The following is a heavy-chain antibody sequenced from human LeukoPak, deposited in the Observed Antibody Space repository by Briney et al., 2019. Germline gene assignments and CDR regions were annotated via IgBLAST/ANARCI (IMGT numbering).Heavy chain of an antibody. CDR1: GFTFGDYA. J-gene: IGHJ4*02. V-gene: IGHV3-15*01. CDR2: IKSKTDGGTT. Sequence: GGSLRLSCTASGFTFGDYAMSWFRQAPGKGLEWVGRIKSKTDGGTTDYAAPVKGRFTNSRDDSKNTLYLQMNSLKTEDTAVYYCTTDGGAYCGGDCLFDYWGQGTLVTVS. D-gene: IGHD2-21*02. CDR3: TTDGGAYCGGDCLFDY.